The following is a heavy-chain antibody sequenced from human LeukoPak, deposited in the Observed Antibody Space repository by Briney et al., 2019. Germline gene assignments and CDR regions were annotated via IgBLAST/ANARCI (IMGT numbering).Heavy chain of an antibody. Sequence: GGSLRLSCAASGFTFSSYAMSWVCQAPGKGLEWVSAISGSGGSTYYADSVKGRFTISRDNSKNTLYLQMDSLRAEDTAVYYCAKDPTTIFRYTWVIWGQGTMVTVSS. D-gene: IGHD3-3*01. J-gene: IGHJ3*02. CDR1: GFTFSSYA. V-gene: IGHV3-23*01. CDR3: AKDPTTIFRYTWVI. CDR2: ISGSGGST.